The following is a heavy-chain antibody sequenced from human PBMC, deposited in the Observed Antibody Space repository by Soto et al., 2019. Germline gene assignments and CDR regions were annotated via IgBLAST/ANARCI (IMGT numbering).Heavy chain of an antibody. CDR1: GFTFSSYA. Sequence: GGSLRLSCSASGFTFSSYAMHWVRQAPGKGLEYVSAISSNGGSTYYADSVKGRFTISRDNSKNTLYLQMSSLRAEDTAVYYCVKDSGSFWSGSRSHWFDPWGQGTLVTVSS. CDR2: ISSNGGST. J-gene: IGHJ5*02. V-gene: IGHV3-64D*06. D-gene: IGHD3-3*01. CDR3: VKDSGSFWSGSRSHWFDP.